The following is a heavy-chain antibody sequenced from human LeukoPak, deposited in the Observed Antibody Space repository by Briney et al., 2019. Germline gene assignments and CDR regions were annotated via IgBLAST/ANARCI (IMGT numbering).Heavy chain of an antibody. CDR3: ASNRINRHYYYTDV. V-gene: IGHV3-48*01. Sequence: GGSLRLSCAAAGFTFSAYGMNWVRQTPGKGLEWLSYISLDGTSKYYADSVKGRFTISRDNARDSLYLQMNNLRAEDTAVYYCASNRINRHYYYTDVWGQGTTVTVSS. D-gene: IGHD1-14*01. CDR2: ISLDGTSK. J-gene: IGHJ6*03. CDR1: GFTFSAYG.